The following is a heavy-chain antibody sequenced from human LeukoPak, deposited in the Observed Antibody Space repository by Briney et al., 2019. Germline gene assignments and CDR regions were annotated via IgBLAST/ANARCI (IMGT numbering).Heavy chain of an antibody. CDR2: INHSGST. CDR3: ARIDYGGNSMDY. D-gene: IGHD4-23*01. J-gene: IGHJ4*02. Sequence: SETLSLTCAVYGGSFSGYYWSWIRQPPGKGLEWIGEINHSGSTNYNPSLKSRVTISVDTSKNQFSLKLSSVTAADTAVYYCARIDYGGNSMDYWGQGTLVTVSS. V-gene: IGHV4-34*01. CDR1: GGSFSGYY.